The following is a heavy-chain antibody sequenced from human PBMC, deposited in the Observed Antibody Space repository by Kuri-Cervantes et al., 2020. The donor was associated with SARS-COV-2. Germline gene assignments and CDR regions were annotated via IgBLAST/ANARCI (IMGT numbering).Heavy chain of an antibody. D-gene: IGHD6-19*01. V-gene: IGHV3-7*01. J-gene: IGHJ3*02. CDR2: IKKDGSEK. CDR3: AREQWLELDAFDI. Sequence: GESLKISCAASGFSFSMYWMSWVRQAPGKGLEWVANIKKDGSEKYYVDSVKDRFTISRDNAKNSLYLQMNSLRAEDTAVYYCAREQWLELDAFDIWGQGTMVTVSS. CDR1: GFSFSMYW.